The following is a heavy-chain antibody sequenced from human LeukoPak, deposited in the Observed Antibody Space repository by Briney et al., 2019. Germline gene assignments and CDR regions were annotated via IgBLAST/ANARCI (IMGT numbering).Heavy chain of an antibody. CDR1: GGSFSGYY. CDR2: INHSGIT. CDR3: ARVVSTSWAFDY. Sequence: PSETLSLTCAVYGGSFSGYYWSWIRQPPGKGLEWIGEINHSGITYYNPSLESRVTISVDTSKNQFSLKLTSVTAADTAVYFCARVVSTSWAFDYWGQGTQVTVSS. D-gene: IGHD6-13*01. V-gene: IGHV4-34*01. J-gene: IGHJ4*02.